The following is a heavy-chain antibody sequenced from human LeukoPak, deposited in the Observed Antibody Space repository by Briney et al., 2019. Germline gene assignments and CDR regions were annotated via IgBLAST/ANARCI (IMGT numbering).Heavy chain of an antibody. J-gene: IGHJ4*02. V-gene: IGHV4-61*02. CDR1: GGSISRGSYY. CDR2: VYNSGST. Sequence: SQTLSLTCIVSGGSISRGSYYRNWIRQPAGKGLEWMGRVYNSGSTNYNPSLKSRVTISTDMSKNQFSLKLSSVTAADTAVYYCARQTFGALYFDSWGQGTLVTVSS. D-gene: IGHD3-10*01. CDR3: ARQTFGALYFDS.